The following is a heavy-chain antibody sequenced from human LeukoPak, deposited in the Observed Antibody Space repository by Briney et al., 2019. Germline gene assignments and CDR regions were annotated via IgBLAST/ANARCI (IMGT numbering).Heavy chain of an antibody. Sequence: GGSLRLSCAGSGFTFSGYDMNWVRQAPGKGLEWVSAISGSGGSTYYADSVKGRFTISRDNSKNTLYLQMNSLRAEDTAVYYCAKDIAALATDLFDYWGQGTLVTVSS. CDR3: AKDIAALATDLFDY. V-gene: IGHV3-23*01. CDR1: GFTFSGYD. J-gene: IGHJ4*02. D-gene: IGHD6-6*01. CDR2: ISGSGGST.